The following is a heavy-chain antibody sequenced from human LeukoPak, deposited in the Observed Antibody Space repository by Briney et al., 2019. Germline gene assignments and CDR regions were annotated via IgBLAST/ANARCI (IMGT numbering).Heavy chain of an antibody. D-gene: IGHD4-17*01. V-gene: IGHV4-59*01. CDR1: GGSISSYY. CDR3: ARLDYGFYFDY. CDR2: IYYSGST. Sequence: SETLSLTCTVSGGSISSYYWSWIRQPPGKGLEWIGYIYYSGSTNYNPSLKSRVTISVDTSKNQFSLKLSSVTAADTDVYYCARLDYGFYFDYWGQGTLVTVSS. J-gene: IGHJ4*02.